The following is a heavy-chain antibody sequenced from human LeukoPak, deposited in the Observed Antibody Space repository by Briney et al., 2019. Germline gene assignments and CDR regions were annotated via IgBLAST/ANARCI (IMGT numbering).Heavy chain of an antibody. CDR1: GFTFSSYW. CDR3: AREKTQVRYDSSGYYLDY. D-gene: IGHD3-22*01. CDR2: IKQDGSEK. J-gene: IGHJ4*02. V-gene: IGHV3-7*01. Sequence: PGGSLRLSCAASGFTFSSYWMSSVRQAPGKGLEWVANIKQDGSEKYYVDSVKGRFTISRDNAKNSLYLQMNSLRAEDTAVYYCAREKTQVRYDSSGYYLDYWGQGTLVTVSS.